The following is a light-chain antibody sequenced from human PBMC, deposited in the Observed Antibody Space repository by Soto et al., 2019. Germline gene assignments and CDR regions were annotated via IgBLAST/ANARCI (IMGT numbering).Light chain of an antibody. Sequence: QSVLTQPPSVSAAPGQKVTISCSGGSSNIGSNYVSWFQQLPGTAPKLLIYENNKRPSGIPDRFSGSKSATSATLGIAGLQTEDEADYYCGSWDTSLTAAVFGGGTKLTVL. CDR2: ENN. CDR1: SSNIGSNY. J-gene: IGLJ3*02. CDR3: GSWDTSLTAAV. V-gene: IGLV1-51*02.